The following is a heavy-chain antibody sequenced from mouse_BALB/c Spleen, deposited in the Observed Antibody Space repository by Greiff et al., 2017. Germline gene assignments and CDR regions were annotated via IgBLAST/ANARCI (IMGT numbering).Heavy chain of an antibody. CDR1: GYTFTDYN. Sequence: EVQLQQSGPELVKPGASVKIPCKASGYTFTDYNMDWVKQSHGKSLEWIGDINPNNGGTSYNQKFRGKATLTVDNSSSTAYMELRSLTSEDTAVYYCARIGLPFYAMDYWGQGTLVTVSS. V-gene: IGHV1-18*01. D-gene: IGHD2-2*01. CDR2: INPNNGGT. CDR3: ARIGLPFYAMDY. J-gene: IGHJ4*01.